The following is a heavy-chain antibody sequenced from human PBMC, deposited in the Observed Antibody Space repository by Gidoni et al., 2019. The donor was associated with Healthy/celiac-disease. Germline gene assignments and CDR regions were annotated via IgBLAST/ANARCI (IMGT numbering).Heavy chain of an antibody. CDR2: INRDGSST. V-gene: IGHV3-74*01. CDR3: ARESDVRGHFDY. D-gene: IGHD3-10*02. J-gene: IGHJ4*02. Sequence: EVQLVESGGGLVQPGGSLRLSCAASGFTLSSYWMHWVRQAPAKGRVWVSRINRDGSSTSYADCVKGRFTIARDKAKNTRDLQMNSLRAEDTAVYYCARESDVRGHFDYWGQGTLVTVSS. CDR1: GFTLSSYW.